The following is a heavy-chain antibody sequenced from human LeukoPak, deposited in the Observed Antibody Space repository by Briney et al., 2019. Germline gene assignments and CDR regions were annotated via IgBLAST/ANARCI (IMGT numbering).Heavy chain of an antibody. CDR1: GYTFTGYY. Sequence: GASVRVSCKASGYTFTGYYMHWVRQAPGQGLEWMGWINPNSGGTNYAQKFQGRVTMTRDTSISTAYMELSRLRSDDTAVYYCAREFGIAAAVVVSDWFDPWGQGTLVTVSS. CDR2: INPNSGGT. CDR3: AREFGIAAAVVVSDWFDP. J-gene: IGHJ5*02. V-gene: IGHV1-2*02. D-gene: IGHD6-13*01.